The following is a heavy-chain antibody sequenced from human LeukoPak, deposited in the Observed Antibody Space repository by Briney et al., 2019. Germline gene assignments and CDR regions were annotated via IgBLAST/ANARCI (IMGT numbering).Heavy chain of an antibody. CDR3: AKDDYGDYVYYYMDV. J-gene: IGHJ6*03. CDR2: ISSSGSTI. D-gene: IGHD4-17*01. V-gene: IGHV3-11*01. CDR1: GFTFSDYY. Sequence: GGSLRLSCAASGFTFSDYYMSWIRQAPGKGLEWVSYISSSGSTIYYADSVKGRFTISRDNSKNTLYLQMNSLRAEDTAVYYCAKDDYGDYVYYYMDVWGKGTTVTVSS.